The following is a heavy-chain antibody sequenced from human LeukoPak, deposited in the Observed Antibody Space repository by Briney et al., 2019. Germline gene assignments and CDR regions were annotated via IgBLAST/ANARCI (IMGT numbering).Heavy chain of an antibody. V-gene: IGHV3-21*01. CDR2: ISSSSSYI. CDR3: ARAYTAMAYYYYYGMDV. J-gene: IGHJ6*02. CDR1: GFTFSSYS. Sequence: GGSLRLSCAASGFTFSSYSMNWVRQAPGKGPEWVSSISSSSSYIYYADSVKGRFTISRDNAKNSLYLQMNSLRAEDTAVYYCARAYTAMAYYYYYGMDVWGQGTTVTVSS. D-gene: IGHD5-18*01.